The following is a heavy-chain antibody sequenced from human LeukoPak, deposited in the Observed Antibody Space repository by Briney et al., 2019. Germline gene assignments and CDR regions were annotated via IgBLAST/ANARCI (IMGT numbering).Heavy chain of an antibody. Sequence: GGSLRLSCAASGFXFSNAWMTWVRQAPGKGLEWVGRIKSKTDGGTTDYAAPVKGRFTISRDDSKDTLYLQMNSLKTKDTAVYYCTREAVTANGYFDYWGQGTLVTVSS. CDR1: GFXFSNAW. J-gene: IGHJ4*02. D-gene: IGHD2-21*02. V-gene: IGHV3-15*01. CDR3: TREAVTANGYFDY. CDR2: IKSKTDGGTT.